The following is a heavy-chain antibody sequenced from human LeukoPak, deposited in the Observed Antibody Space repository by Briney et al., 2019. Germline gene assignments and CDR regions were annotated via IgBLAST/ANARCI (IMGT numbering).Heavy chain of an antibody. CDR1: GFIISSNY. Sequence: PGGSLRLSCAASGFIISSNYMSWVRQAPGKGLEWVSVIYSGGSTNYADSVKGRFTISRDISKNTLYLQMNSLRAEDTAVYYCASYYNVGPSGGAFDIWGQGTMVTVSS. D-gene: IGHD3-10*01. CDR2: IYSGGST. CDR3: ASYYNVGPSGGAFDI. J-gene: IGHJ3*02. V-gene: IGHV3-53*01.